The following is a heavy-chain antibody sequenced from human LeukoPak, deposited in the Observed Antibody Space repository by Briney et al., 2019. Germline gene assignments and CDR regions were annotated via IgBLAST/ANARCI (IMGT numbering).Heavy chain of an antibody. CDR1: GFTFSSYA. CDR2: ISYDGSNK. V-gene: IGHV3-30-3*01. J-gene: IGHJ1*01. D-gene: IGHD1-26*01. CDR3: ARDSLGATTGYFQH. Sequence: SGGSLRLSCAASGFTFSSYAMHWVRQAPGKGLEWVAVISYDGSNKYYADSVKGRFTISRDNSKNTLYLQMNSLRAEDTAVYYCARDSLGATTGYFQHWGQGTLVTVSS.